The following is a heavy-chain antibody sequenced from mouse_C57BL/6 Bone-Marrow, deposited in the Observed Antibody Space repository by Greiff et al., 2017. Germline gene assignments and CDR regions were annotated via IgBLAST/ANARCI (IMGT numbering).Heavy chain of an antibody. V-gene: IGHV1-80*01. CDR3: ARRYGSPYFDY. CDR1: GYAFSSYW. J-gene: IGHJ2*01. D-gene: IGHD1-1*01. Sequence: QVQLQQSGAELVKPGASVKISCKASGYAFSSYWMNWVKQRPGKGLEWIGQIYPGDGDTTYNGKFKGKATLTADKSSSTAYMQLSSLTSEDSAVYFCARRYGSPYFDYWGQGTTLTVSS. CDR2: IYPGDGDT.